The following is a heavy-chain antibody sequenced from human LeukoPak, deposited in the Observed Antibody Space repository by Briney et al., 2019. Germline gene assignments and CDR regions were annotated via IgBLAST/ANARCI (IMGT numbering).Heavy chain of an antibody. CDR3: ARDGSWAPYYYYYMDV. D-gene: IGHD6-13*01. Sequence: SETLSLTCTVSGGSISGGSDYWRWIPQPAGKGLEWIERIHTSGRTNYNPSLKSRVTISVDTSKNQFSLKLSSVTAADTAVYYCARDGSWAPYYYYYMDVWGKGTTVTVSS. CDR2: IHTSGRT. J-gene: IGHJ6*03. CDR1: GGSISGGSDY. V-gene: IGHV4-61*02.